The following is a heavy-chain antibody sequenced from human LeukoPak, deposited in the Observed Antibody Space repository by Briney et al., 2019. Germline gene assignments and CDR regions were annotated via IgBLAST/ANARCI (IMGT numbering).Heavy chain of an antibody. Sequence: SETLSLTCTVSGGSISSYYWSWIRQPPGKGLEWFGYIYYSGSTNYNPSLKSRVTISVDTSKNQFSLKLSSVTAADTAVYYCAREGYDFWSGYLDAFDIWGQGTMVTVSS. D-gene: IGHD3-3*01. CDR1: GGSISSYY. CDR3: AREGYDFWSGYLDAFDI. CDR2: IYYSGST. V-gene: IGHV4-59*01. J-gene: IGHJ3*02.